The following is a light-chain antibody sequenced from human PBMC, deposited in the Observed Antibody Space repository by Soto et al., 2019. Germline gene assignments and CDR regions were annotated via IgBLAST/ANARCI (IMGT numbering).Light chain of an antibody. CDR2: GAS. Sequence: EIVFTHFPGALSLSPVEGATLSCMASQGVSSNYLAWYQQTPGQAPRLLIYGASSRATGIPDRFSGSGSGTDFNLTISRLEPEDFAVYYCQQYGSSPPTINFGQGTRLEIK. CDR1: QGVSSNY. J-gene: IGKJ5*01. CDR3: QQYGSSPPTIN. V-gene: IGKV3-20*01.